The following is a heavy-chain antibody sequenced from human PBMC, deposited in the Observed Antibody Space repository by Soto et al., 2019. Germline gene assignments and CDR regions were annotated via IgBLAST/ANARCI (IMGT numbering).Heavy chain of an antibody. V-gene: IGHV4-34*01. CDR2: INHSGTP. CDR3: ASYHYLDLWTGSRHYMDV. D-gene: IGHD3-9*01. Sequence: QVHLEQWGAGLLNPSETLSLTCAVYGGSLSGYYWSWVRQSPGKGLEWIGEINHSGTPNYNPSLKTRVTISADTSKHQFSLRMSSVTAADSAVYYCASYHYLDLWTGSRHYMDVWGRGTTVTVSS. CDR1: GGSLSGYY. J-gene: IGHJ6*03.